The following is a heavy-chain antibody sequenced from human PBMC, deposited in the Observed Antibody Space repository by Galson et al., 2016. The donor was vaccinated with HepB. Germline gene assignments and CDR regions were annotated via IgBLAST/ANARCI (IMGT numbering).Heavy chain of an antibody. CDR2: FYTGGST. CDR1: GDSISSHY. V-gene: IGHV4-39*01. D-gene: IGHD5-12*01. J-gene: IGHJ4*02. Sequence: SETLSLTCTVSGDSISSHYWGWIRQPPGKGLEWIGSFYTGGSTYYNPSLKSRVAISVDTSKNQFSLRLSSVTAADTAVFYCARHASDIVATSPFDYWGQGTLVTGSS. CDR3: ARHASDIVATSPFDY.